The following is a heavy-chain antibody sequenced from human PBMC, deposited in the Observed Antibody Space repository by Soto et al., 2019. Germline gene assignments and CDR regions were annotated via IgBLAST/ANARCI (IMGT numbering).Heavy chain of an antibody. V-gene: IGHV1-8*02. CDR3: ARGRPYYDILTGYSERTYYFDY. CDR2: MNPNSGNT. D-gene: IGHD3-9*01. J-gene: IGHJ4*02. Sequence: ASVKVSCKASGYTFTSYAMHWVRQAPGQRLEWMGWMNPNSGNTRYAQKFQGRVTMTRNTSISTAYMELSSLRSEDTAVYYCARGRPYYDILTGYSERTYYFDYWGQGTLVTVSS. CDR1: GYTFTSYA.